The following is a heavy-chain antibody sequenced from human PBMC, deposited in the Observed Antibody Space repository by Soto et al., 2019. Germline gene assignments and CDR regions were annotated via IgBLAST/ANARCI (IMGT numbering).Heavy chain of an antibody. CDR1: GGSIRSGGYY. D-gene: IGHD3-9*01. Sequence: SETLSLTCTVSGGSIRSGGYYWSWVRQNPRRGLEWIGYIYYSGSTYYNPSLKSRVTISVDTSKNQFSLKLSSVTAADTAVYYCARDGPYYDILTGYRNWFDPWGPGTLVTVST. CDR3: ARDGPYYDILTGYRNWFDP. J-gene: IGHJ5*02. CDR2: IYYSGST. V-gene: IGHV4-30-4*01.